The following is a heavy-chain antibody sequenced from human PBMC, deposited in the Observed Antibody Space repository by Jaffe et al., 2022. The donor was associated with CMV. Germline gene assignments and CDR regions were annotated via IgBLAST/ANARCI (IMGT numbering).Heavy chain of an antibody. CDR1: GYTFTSYY. Sequence: QVQLVQSGAEVKKPGASVKVSCKASGYTFTSYYMHWVRQAPGQGLEWMGIINPSGGSTSYAQKFQGRVTMTRDTSTSTVYMELSSLRSEDTAVYYCAKHNWNDLGRFDWFDPWGQGTLVTVSS. J-gene: IGHJ5*02. CDR3: AKHNWNDLGRFDWFDP. D-gene: IGHD1-20*01. CDR2: INPSGGST. V-gene: IGHV1-46*01.